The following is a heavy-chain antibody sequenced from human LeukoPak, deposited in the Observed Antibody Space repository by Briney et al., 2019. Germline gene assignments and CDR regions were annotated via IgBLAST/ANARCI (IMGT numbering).Heavy chain of an antibody. CDR3: ASPGIVGATTGAFDI. D-gene: IGHD1-26*01. CDR2: ISSSSSTI. CDR1: GFTFSSYS. V-gene: IGHV3-48*01. Sequence: GGSLRLSCAASGFTFSSYSMNWVRQAPGKGLEWVSYISSSSSTICYADSVKGRFTISRDNAKNSLYLQMNSLRAEDTAVYYCASPGIVGATTGAFDIWGQGTMVTVSS. J-gene: IGHJ3*02.